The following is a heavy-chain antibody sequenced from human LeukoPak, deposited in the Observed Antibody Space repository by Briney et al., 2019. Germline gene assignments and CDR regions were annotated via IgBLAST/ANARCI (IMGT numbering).Heavy chain of an antibody. D-gene: IGHD5-12*01. J-gene: IGHJ4*02. CDR3: ARVKFIGYSGYANFDY. Sequence: SVKVSCKASGGTFSSYAISWVRQAPGQGLEWMGGIIPIFGTANYAQKFQGRVTITADKSTSTAYMELSSLRSEDTAVYYCARVKFIGYSGYANFDYWGQGTLVTVSS. CDR2: IIPIFGTA. CDR1: GGTFSSYA. V-gene: IGHV1-69*06.